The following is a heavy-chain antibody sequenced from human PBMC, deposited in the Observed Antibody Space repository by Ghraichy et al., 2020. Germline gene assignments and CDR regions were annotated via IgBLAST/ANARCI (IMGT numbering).Heavy chain of an antibody. CDR3: ARSGSAEAGGAFDL. CDR1: GGSISNYY. Sequence: SETLSLTCTVSGGSISNYYWSWIWQPPGKGLEWIAYFHNSGRNNYNPSLKSRVTISVDRSKNQVSLKLTSVTAADTAMYYCARSGSAEAGGAFDLWGQGTMVTVSS. V-gene: IGHV4-59*01. D-gene: IGHD1-26*01. J-gene: IGHJ3*01. CDR2: FHNSGRN.